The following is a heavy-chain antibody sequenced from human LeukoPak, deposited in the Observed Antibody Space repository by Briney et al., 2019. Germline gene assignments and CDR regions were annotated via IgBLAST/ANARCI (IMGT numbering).Heavy chain of an antibody. V-gene: IGHV3-23*01. CDR1: GFTFSRYA. CDR2: IGSGAGNT. D-gene: IGHD3-10*01. J-gene: IGHJ4*02. Sequence: GGSLRLSCAASGFTFSRYAMSWVRQAPGKGLEWVSAIGSGAGNTYYADSVKGRFTMSRDNSKNTLYLQMNSLRAEDTAVYYCAKGGGAMARELTPADYWGQGTLVTVSS. CDR3: AKGGGAMARELTPADY.